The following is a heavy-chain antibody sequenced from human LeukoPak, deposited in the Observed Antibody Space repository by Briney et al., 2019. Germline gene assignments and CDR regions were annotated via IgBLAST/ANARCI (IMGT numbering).Heavy chain of an antibody. CDR2: INPNSGGT. D-gene: IGHD3-22*01. Sequence: ASVKVSCKASGYTFTGYYMHWVRQAPGQGLEWMGWINPNSGGTNYAQKFQGRVTMTTDTSTSTAYMELRSLRSDDTAVYYCARDRRYYDSSGSPYNWFDPWGQGTLVTVSS. CDR1: GYTFTGYY. J-gene: IGHJ5*02. V-gene: IGHV1-2*02. CDR3: ARDRRYYDSSGSPYNWFDP.